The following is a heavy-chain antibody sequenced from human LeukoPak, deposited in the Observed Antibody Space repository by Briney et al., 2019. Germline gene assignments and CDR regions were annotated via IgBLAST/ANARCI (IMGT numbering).Heavy chain of an antibody. Sequence: ASVTVSFKASGGTFSSYAISWVRQAPGQGLEWMGGIIPIFGTANYAQKFQGRVTITADESTSTAYMELSSLRSEDTAVYYCAREGASDDAFDIWGQGTMVTVSS. CDR2: IIPIFGTA. J-gene: IGHJ3*02. CDR3: AREGASDDAFDI. CDR1: GGTFSSYA. D-gene: IGHD1-26*01. V-gene: IGHV1-69*13.